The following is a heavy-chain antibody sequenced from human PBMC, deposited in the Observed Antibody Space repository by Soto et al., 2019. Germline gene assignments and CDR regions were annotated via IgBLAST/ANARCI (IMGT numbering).Heavy chain of an antibody. CDR1: GFTFSSYW. V-gene: IGHV3-7*01. D-gene: IGHD2-15*01. CDR3: ARGGPGSFWGSNDY. J-gene: IGHJ4*02. Sequence: GGSLRLSCAASGFTFSSYWMSWVRQAPGKGLEWVASIKQDGSEKYYVDSVKGRFTISRDNAKNSLYLQMNSLRAEDTAVYYCARGGPGSFWGSNDYWGQGTLVTVSS. CDR2: IKQDGSEK.